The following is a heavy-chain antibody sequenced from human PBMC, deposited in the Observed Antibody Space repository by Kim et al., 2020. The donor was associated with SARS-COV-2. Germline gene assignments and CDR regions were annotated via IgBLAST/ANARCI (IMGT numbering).Heavy chain of an antibody. Sequence: GGSLRLSCAASGFSFSGYSMNWVRQAPGKGLEWISYIGGDSSAIYYADSVRGRFTISRDNAQNSLYLQMNSLTAEDTAVYYCARDKDWAVDYWGQGTLVTVSS. J-gene: IGHJ4*02. CDR2: IGGDSSAI. D-gene: IGHD3-9*01. V-gene: IGHV3-48*01. CDR3: ARDKDWAVDY. CDR1: GFSFSGYS.